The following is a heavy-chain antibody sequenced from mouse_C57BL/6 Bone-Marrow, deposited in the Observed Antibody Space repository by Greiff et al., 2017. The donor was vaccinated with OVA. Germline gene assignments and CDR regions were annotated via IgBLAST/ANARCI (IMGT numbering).Heavy chain of an antibody. V-gene: IGHV14-3*01. D-gene: IGHD2-5*01. CDR2: IEPANGNT. Sequence: EVQGVESVAELVRPGDSVKLSCTASGFNIKNTYMHWVKQRPEQGLEWIGRIEPANGNTKYAPKFQGKATITADTSTKTAYLQLSSLTTEDTAIDYVARSNRFAYWGQGTLVTVSA. CDR1: GFNIKNTY. CDR3: ARSNRFAY. J-gene: IGHJ3*01.